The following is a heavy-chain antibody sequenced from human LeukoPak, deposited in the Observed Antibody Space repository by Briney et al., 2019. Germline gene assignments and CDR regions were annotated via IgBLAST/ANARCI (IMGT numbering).Heavy chain of an antibody. CDR1: GFTFSSYS. J-gene: IGHJ4*02. V-gene: IGHV3-21*01. Sequence: GGSLRLSCAASGFTFSSYSMNWVRQAPGKGLEWVLSISSSSSYIYCADSVKGRFTISRDNAKNSLYLQMNSLRAEDTAVYYCARDGGDDLNWGQGTLVTVSS. D-gene: IGHD2-21*01. CDR2: ISSSSSYI. CDR3: ARDGGDDLN.